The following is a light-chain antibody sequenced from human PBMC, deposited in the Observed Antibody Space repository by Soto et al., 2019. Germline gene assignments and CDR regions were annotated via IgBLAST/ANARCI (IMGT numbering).Light chain of an antibody. Sequence: EIVLTQSPATLSLSPGERATLSCRASQSVSSYLAWYQQKPGQAPRLLIYDASNRATGIPARFSGSGSGTDFTLTISSLEPEDFAVYYCQQRSNWLGTFGQ. CDR3: QQRSNWLGT. CDR1: QSVSSY. V-gene: IGKV3-11*01. CDR2: DAS. J-gene: IGKJ1*01.